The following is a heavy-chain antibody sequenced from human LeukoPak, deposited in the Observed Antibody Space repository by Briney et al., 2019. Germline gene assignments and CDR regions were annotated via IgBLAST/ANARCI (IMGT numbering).Heavy chain of an antibody. CDR1: GFTFSSYE. V-gene: IGHV3-48*03. CDR3: ARSYGDYTPIDY. J-gene: IGHJ4*02. D-gene: IGHD4-17*01. CDR2: ISNSGRTI. Sequence: KTGGSLRLSCAASGFTFSSYEMNWVRQAPGKGLEWISFISNSGRTIYYADSVKGRFTISRDNAKNSLYLQMNSLRGEDTAVYYCARSYGDYTPIDYWGQGTLVTVSS.